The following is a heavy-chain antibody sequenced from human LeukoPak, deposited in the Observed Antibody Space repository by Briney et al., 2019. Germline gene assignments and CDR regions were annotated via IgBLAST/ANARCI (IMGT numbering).Heavy chain of an antibody. Sequence: GGTLRLSCAASGFSFSSHGMNWVRQAPGKGLEWVSVIYSGGSTYYADSVKGRFTISRDNSKSTLYIQMNSLRAEDTAVYYCARAKPKNMVRGLIMRRESRYYFDYWGQGTLVTVSS. CDR1: GFSFSSHG. CDR3: ARAKPKNMVRGLIMRRESRYYFDY. CDR2: IYSGGST. V-gene: IGHV3-53*01. D-gene: IGHD3-10*01. J-gene: IGHJ4*02.